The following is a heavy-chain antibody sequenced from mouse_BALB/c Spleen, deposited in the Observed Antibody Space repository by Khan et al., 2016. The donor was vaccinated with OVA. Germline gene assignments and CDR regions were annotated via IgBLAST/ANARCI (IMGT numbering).Heavy chain of an antibody. D-gene: IGHD4-1*01. CDR1: GYIFTNYV. Sequence: EVQLQQSGPELVKPGASVKMSCKASGYIFTNYVLHWVKQKPGQGLEWIGYINPYSGGTKYNEKFKGKAPLASDKSSITAYMELSSLTSEDSAVYYCARGNWQSYYFDCWGQGTTLTLSS. J-gene: IGHJ2*01. CDR2: INPYSGGT. CDR3: ARGNWQSYYFDC. V-gene: IGHV1S136*01.